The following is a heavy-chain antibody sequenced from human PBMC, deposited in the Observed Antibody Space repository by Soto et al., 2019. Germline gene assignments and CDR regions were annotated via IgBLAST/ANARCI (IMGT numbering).Heavy chain of an antibody. Sequence: GGSLRLSCAASGFTFSSYAMSWVRQAPGKGLEWVSAISVSGGSTYYADSVKGRFTISXXXSXXTXXLQXNXLRAEDTAVYYCAKEPYDYWGQGTLVTVSS. CDR2: ISVSGGST. CDR3: AKEPYDY. CDR1: GFTFSSYA. J-gene: IGHJ4*02. V-gene: IGHV3-23*01.